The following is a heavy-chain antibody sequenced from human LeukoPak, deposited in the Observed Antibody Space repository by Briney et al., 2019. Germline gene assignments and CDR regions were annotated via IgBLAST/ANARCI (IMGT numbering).Heavy chain of an antibody. CDR1: GGTLRSYY. J-gene: IGHJ4*02. D-gene: IGHD3-9*01. CDR2: ISDHGST. V-gene: IGHV4-59*01. CDR3: AGYTYNCLTGFGRMTPFAPALDY. Sequence: PSETLSLTCTASGGTLRSYYWHWIRQPPGKGLEWIGYISDHGSTEHNPSLKGGVTISTDTSKSHFSLRLSSVTAADTAVYFCAGYTYNCLTGFGRMTPFAPALDYWGQGIRVTASS.